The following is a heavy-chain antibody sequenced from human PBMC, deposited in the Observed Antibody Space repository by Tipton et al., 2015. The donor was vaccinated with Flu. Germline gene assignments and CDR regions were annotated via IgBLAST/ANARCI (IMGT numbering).Heavy chain of an antibody. Sequence: QLVQSGGGVVQPGRSPRLSCAASGFTFSSYAMHWVRQAPGKGLEWVAVISYDGSNKYYADSVKGRFTISRDNSKNTLYLQMNSLRAEDTAVYYCARASYYYDSSGYDPADYWGQGTLVTVSS. CDR2: ISYDGSNK. D-gene: IGHD3-22*01. J-gene: IGHJ4*02. CDR1: GFTFSSYA. CDR3: ARASYYYDSSGYDPADY. V-gene: IGHV3-30*04.